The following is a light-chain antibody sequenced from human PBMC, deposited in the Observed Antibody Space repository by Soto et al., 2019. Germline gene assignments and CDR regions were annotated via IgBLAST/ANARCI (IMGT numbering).Light chain of an antibody. J-gene: IGLJ2*01. Sequence: QSVLTQSPSASASLGASVKLTCTLRSGHSSFAIAWHQQQPEKGPRYLMKINSDGSHTKGDGIPDRFSGSGSGAERYLTISSLQSEDEAEYYCQAWGTGIVFGGGTKLTVL. V-gene: IGLV4-69*01. CDR1: SGHSSFA. CDR2: INSDGSH. CDR3: QAWGTGIV.